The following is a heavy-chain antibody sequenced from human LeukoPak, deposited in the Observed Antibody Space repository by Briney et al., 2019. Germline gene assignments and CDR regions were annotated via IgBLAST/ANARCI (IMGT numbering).Heavy chain of an antibody. J-gene: IGHJ4*02. CDR3: ARDSYCGGDCFSGFLDY. V-gene: IGHV3-33*01. CDR2: IWYDGSNI. CDR1: GISFSSHG. D-gene: IGHD2-21*02. Sequence: GTSLRLSCAASGISFSSHGMHWVRQAPGKGLEWVAVIWYDGSNIYYADSVKGRFTISRDNSKNTLYLQMNSLRAEDTAVYYCARDSYCGGDCFSGFLDYWGQGTLVTVSS.